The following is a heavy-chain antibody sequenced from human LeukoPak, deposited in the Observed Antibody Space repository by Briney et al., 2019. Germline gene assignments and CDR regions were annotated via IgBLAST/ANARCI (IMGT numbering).Heavy chain of an antibody. J-gene: IGHJ5*02. CDR2: ISPSGGST. V-gene: IGHV1-46*01. Sequence: ASVKVSCKASGYNFTSYHMHWVRQAPGQGLEWMGIISPSGGSTSYAQKFQGRVTMTRDTSTNTVYMELNSLRSEDTAVYYCARDYGSGRASNWFDPWGQGTLVTVSS. CDR3: ARDYGSGRASNWFDP. D-gene: IGHD3-10*01. CDR1: GYNFTSYH.